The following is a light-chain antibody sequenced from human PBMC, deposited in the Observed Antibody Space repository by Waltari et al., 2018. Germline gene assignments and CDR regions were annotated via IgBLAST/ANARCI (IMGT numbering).Light chain of an antibody. J-gene: IGLJ3*02. CDR3: GSYTGSTTWV. Sequence: WYQQRPGKAPKLLIFDVSNRPSGVSNRFSGSKSGNTASLTISGIQAEDEAAYYCGSYTGSTTWVFGGGTKLTVL. CDR2: DVS. V-gene: IGLV2-14*04.